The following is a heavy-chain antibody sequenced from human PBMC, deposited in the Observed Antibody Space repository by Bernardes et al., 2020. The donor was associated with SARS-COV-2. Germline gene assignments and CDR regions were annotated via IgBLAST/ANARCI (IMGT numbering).Heavy chain of an antibody. V-gene: IGHV3-23*01. Sequence: GGSLRLSCAASGFTFGIYSMNWVRQAPGKGLEWVSSISGDTIYTYYADSVKGRFTVTRDNSKTTVYLQMNDLRAEDTAVYYCSNTDGSSYLFSSWGPGTLVTVSS. CDR3: SNTDGSSYLFSS. J-gene: IGHJ5*02. CDR2: ISGDTIYT. CDR1: GFTFGIYS. D-gene: IGHD2-8*01.